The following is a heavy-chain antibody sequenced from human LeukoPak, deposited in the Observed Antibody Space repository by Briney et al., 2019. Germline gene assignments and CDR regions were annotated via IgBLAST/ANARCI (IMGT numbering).Heavy chain of an antibody. V-gene: IGHV3-7*01. CDR1: GFTFSSFW. CDR2: IQQDGSVK. CDR3: ARGNGYYFY. D-gene: IGHD3-22*01. Sequence: QTGGSLRLSCAASGFTFSSFWMSWVRQAPGKGLEWVANIQQDGSVKYYVDSVKGRFTISRDNAESSLYLQMNSLRADDTAVYYCARGNGYYFYWGQGTLVTVSS. J-gene: IGHJ4*02.